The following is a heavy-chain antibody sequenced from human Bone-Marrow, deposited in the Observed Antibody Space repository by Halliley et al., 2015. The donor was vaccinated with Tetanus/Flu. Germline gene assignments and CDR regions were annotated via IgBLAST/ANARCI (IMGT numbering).Heavy chain of an antibody. CDR3: ARTNSGGFDP. CDR2: IYYIGST. V-gene: IGHV4-59*01. D-gene: IGHD2-15*01. Sequence: KGLEWIGYIYYIGSTNYNPSLKSLVTISVDSSKNQFSLKLSSVTAADMAVYYCARTNSGGFDPWGQGTLVTVSS. J-gene: IGHJ5*02.